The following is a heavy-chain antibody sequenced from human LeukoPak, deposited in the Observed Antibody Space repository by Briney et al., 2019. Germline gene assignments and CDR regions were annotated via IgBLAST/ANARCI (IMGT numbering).Heavy chain of an antibody. CDR3: AREKRSGYYPGY. Sequence: GGSLRLSCAASGFSFSSYAMHWVRQAPGKGLEWVAIITYDGSSKYYADSVEGRFTISRDQSKNTLYLQMNSLRPEDTAIYYCAREKRSGYYPGYWGQEPWSPSPQ. D-gene: IGHD3-3*01. CDR2: ITYDGSSK. V-gene: IGHV3-30-3*01. CDR1: GFSFSSYA. J-gene: IGHJ4*01.